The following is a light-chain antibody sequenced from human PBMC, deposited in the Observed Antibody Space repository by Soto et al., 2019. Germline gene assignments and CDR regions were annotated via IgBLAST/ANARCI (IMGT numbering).Light chain of an antibody. CDR2: DAS. J-gene: IGKJ1*01. CDR3: QQYNSYSPWT. Sequence: DIQMTQSPSTLSASVGDRVTITCRASQSISSWLAWYQQKPGKAPKLLIYDASSLESGVPSRFGGSGSGTEFTLTISSLQPDDFATDYCQQYNSYSPWTFGQGTKVEIK. V-gene: IGKV1-5*01. CDR1: QSISSW.